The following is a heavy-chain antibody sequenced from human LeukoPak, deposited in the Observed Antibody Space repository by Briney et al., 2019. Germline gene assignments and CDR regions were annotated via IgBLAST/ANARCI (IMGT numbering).Heavy chain of an antibody. CDR2: ISGSGGTT. CDR3: AKGARIAAARAHFDY. CDR1: GFTFSSYV. J-gene: IGHJ4*02. V-gene: IGHV3-23*01. D-gene: IGHD6-13*01. Sequence: GGSLRLSCAASGFTFSSYVMSWVRQAPGKGLDWVSVISGSGGTTYYADSVKGRFTISRDNSKNTLYLQMNSLRAEDTAVYYCAKGARIAAARAHFDYWGQGTLVTVSS.